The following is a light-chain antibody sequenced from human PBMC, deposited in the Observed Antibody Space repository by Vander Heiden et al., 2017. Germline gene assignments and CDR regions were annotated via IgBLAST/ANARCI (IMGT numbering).Light chain of an antibody. J-gene: IGLJ3*02. CDR2: DVS. Sequence: QSALTHPASVSGSPAPSITISCTGTSSDVGGYNYVSCYQQHPGNAPKLMIYDVSNRPAGVSNRFSGSKSGNTASLTISGLQAEDEADYYCSSYTSSSTWVFGGGTKLTVL. CDR1: SSDVGGYNY. CDR3: SSYTSSSTWV. V-gene: IGLV2-14*01.